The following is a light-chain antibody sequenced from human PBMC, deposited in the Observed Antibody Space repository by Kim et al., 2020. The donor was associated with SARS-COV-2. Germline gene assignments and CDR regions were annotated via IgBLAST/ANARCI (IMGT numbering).Light chain of an antibody. J-gene: IGKJ1*01. Sequence: LPAGEAAPPSCATRRVISSFVGWTQHRPGQAPRLLYDGASSRATSIPDRFSGSGSGTVFTLTSNRLEPEDVVVYYCHQYGGAPWTLGQGTKVDIK. CDR3: HQYGGAPWT. CDR1: RVISSF. V-gene: IGKV3-20*01. CDR2: GAS.